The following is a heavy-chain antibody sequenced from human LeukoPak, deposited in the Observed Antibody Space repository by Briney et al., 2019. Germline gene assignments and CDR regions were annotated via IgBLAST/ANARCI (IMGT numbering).Heavy chain of an antibody. V-gene: IGHV3-48*03. J-gene: IGHJ4*02. CDR2: ISSSGSTI. D-gene: IGHD3-10*01. Sequence: SGGSLRLSCAASGFTFSSYEMNWVRQAPGKGLEWLSYISSSGSTIYYADSVKGRFTISRDNAKSSLYLQMNTLRAEDTAVYYCARDGSGHVFDYWGQGTLVTVSS. CDR1: GFTFSSYE. CDR3: ARDGSGHVFDY.